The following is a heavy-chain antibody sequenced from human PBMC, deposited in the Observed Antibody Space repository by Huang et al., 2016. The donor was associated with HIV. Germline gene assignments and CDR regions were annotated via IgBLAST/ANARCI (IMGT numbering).Heavy chain of an antibody. CDR1: GGTFSKYA. CDR3: ARGQLGSYGDYDVLY. CDR2: IIPMFCTP. V-gene: IGHV1-69*13. J-gene: IGHJ4*02. Sequence: QVQLVQSGAEVKTPGSSVKVSCKASGGTFSKYAISWVRQAPGKGLEWMGGIIPMFCTPNYAHKFQGRVTITADDSTSTTYVEVSSLRSEDTALYYCARGQLGSYGDYDVLYWGQGTLVTVSS. D-gene: IGHD4-17*01.